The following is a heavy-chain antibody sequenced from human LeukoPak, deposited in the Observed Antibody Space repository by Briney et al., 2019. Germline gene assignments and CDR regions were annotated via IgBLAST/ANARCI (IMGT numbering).Heavy chain of an antibody. CDR2: IFHSGST. V-gene: IGHV4-4*02. CDR1: GGSLSSNNW. Sequence: PSETLSLTCAVSGGSLSSNNWWSWVRQPPGKGLEWIGEIFHSGSTNYNPSLKSRVTISVDKSKNQFSLKLNSVTAADTAVYYCARANGGNWGYYFDYWGQGTLVTVSS. D-gene: IGHD4-23*01. J-gene: IGHJ4*02. CDR3: ARANGGNWGYYFDY.